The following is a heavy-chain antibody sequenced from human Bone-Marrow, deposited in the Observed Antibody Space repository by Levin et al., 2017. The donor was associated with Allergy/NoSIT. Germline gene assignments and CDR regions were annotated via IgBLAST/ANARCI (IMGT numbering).Heavy chain of an antibody. CDR3: ARYGAVVVAATPTDWFDP. CDR2: INPNSGGT. CDR1: GYTFTGYY. Sequence: ASVKVSCKASGYTFTGYYMHWVRQAPGQGLEWMGWINPNSGGTNYAQKFQGRVTMTRDTSISTAYMELSRLRSDDTAVYYCARYGAVVVAATPTDWFDPWGQGTLVTVSS. D-gene: IGHD2-15*01. V-gene: IGHV1-2*02. J-gene: IGHJ5*02.